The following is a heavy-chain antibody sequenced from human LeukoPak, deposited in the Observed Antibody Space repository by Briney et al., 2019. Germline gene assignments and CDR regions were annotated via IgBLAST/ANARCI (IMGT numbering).Heavy chain of an antibody. CDR2: IYYSGST. J-gene: IGHJ6*02. Sequence: SETLSLTCTVSGGSISSYYWSWIRQPPGKGLEWIGYIYYSGSTNYNPSLKSRVTISVDTSKNQFSLKLSSVTAADTAGYYCARWTPGIAADYYYYGMDVWGQGTTVTVSS. CDR1: GGSISSYY. D-gene: IGHD6-25*01. V-gene: IGHV4-59*01. CDR3: ARWTPGIAADYYYYGMDV.